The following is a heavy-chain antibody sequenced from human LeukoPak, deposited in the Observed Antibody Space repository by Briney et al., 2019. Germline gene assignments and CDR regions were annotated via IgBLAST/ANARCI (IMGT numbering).Heavy chain of an antibody. J-gene: IGHJ4*02. CDR1: GYTFTGYY. V-gene: IGHV1-2*02. Sequence: ASVKVSCKASGYTFTGYYMHWVRQAPGQGLEWMGWINPNSGGTNYAQKFQGRVTMTRDTSISTAYMELSRLRSDDSAVEYCARRAIWNSPNYWGQGTLVTVSS. D-gene: IGHD1-7*01. CDR2: INPNSGGT. CDR3: ARRAIWNSPNY.